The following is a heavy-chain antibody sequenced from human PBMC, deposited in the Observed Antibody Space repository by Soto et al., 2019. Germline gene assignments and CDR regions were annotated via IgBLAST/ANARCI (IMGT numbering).Heavy chain of an antibody. CDR3: ARDLDL. Sequence: EVQLVESGGGLVQPGGSLRLSCTASGFMFSAYWMSWVRQAPGKGLEWVANIKQDGSEEYYVDYLKGRFTISRDNGKNSLYLQMNSLREEDTAVYYCARDLDLWGRGTLVTVS. V-gene: IGHV3-7*01. CDR1: GFMFSAYW. J-gene: IGHJ2*01. CDR2: IKQDGSEE.